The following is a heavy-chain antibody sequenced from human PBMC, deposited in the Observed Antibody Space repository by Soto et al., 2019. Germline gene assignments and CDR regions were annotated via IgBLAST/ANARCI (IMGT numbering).Heavy chain of an antibody. CDR2: IYYSGST. V-gene: IGHV4-59*01. J-gene: IGHJ3*02. D-gene: IGHD3-10*01. Sequence: SETQSLTSTVSGGNIRSYDWSWIRQPPGKGLEWIGYIYYSGSTNYNPSLKSRVTISVDTSKNQFSLKLSSVTAADTAVYYCARVWGGAFDIWGQGTMVTVSS. CDR3: ARVWGGAFDI. CDR1: GGNIRSYD.